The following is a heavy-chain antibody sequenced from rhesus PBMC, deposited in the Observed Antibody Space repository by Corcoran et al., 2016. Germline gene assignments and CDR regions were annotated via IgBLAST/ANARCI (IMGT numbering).Heavy chain of an antibody. J-gene: IGHJ4*01. CDR3: AAPLSGSYYYHYFDF. D-gene: IGHD3-16*01. CDR1: GGSISSNY. Sequence: QLQLQESGPGLVKPSETLSLTCAVSGGSISSNYWSWIRQPPGKGLEWIGRIFGSGGSTHYKPSLKSRVTISTDTSKNQFSLKLSSVTAADTAVYYCAAPLSGSYYYHYFDFWGQGVLVTVSS. CDR2: IFGSGGST. V-gene: IGHV4-173*01.